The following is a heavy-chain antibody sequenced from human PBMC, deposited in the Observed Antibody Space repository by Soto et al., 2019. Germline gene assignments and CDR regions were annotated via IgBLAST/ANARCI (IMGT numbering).Heavy chain of an antibody. D-gene: IGHD5-12*01. CDR3: VRGGGNDPFEY. Sequence: QLRLQESGSGVVKTSESLSLTCTVFGASITNGGYSWSWIRQSPGRGLEWIGHITHLENTYFNPSFKSRVSMSIDRTKNQFSLKVTSMTAADKGRYFCVRGGGNDPFEYWGQGILVTVSS. J-gene: IGHJ4*02. V-gene: IGHV4-30-2*06. CDR1: GASITNGGYS. CDR2: ITHLENT.